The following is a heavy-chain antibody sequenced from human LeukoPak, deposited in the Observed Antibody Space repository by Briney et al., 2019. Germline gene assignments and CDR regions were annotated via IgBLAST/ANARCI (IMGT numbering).Heavy chain of an antibody. V-gene: IGHV1-3*01. CDR3: ARLGSSWYGGYFDY. CDR2: INAGNGNT. CDR1: GYTFTSYA. D-gene: IGHD6-13*01. J-gene: IGHJ4*02. Sequence: ASVKVSCKASGYTFTSYAMHWVRQAPGQRLEWMGWINAGNGNTKYSRKFQGRVTITRDTSASTAYMELSSLRSEDTAVYYCARLGSSWYGGYFDYWGQGTLVTVSS.